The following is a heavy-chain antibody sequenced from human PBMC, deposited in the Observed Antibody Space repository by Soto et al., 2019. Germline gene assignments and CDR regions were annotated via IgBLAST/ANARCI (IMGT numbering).Heavy chain of an antibody. Sequence: GASVKVSCKASGYTFTSYGISWVRQAPGQGLEWMGWISAYNGNTNYAQKLQGRVTMTTDTSTSTAYMELRSLRSVDTAVYYCARNFGYYGSARYNWFDPWGQGTLVTVSS. J-gene: IGHJ5*02. D-gene: IGHD3-10*01. V-gene: IGHV1-18*01. CDR1: GYTFTSYG. CDR2: ISAYNGNT. CDR3: ARNFGYYGSARYNWFDP.